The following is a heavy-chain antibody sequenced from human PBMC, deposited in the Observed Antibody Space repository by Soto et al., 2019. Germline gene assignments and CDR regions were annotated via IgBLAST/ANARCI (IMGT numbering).Heavy chain of an antibody. CDR3: AGWAVGIMIFGVPKDY. CDR1: GGSFSGHF. D-gene: IGHD3-3*01. V-gene: IGHV4-34*01. J-gene: IGHJ4*02. Sequence: SETLSLTCVVYGGSFSGHFWSWIRQPPGKGLEWIGEINHSGSANYNPSLKSRVTISVDTSKNQFSLKLTSVTAADTTVYYCAGWAVGIMIFGVPKDYWSQGTQVTVS. CDR2: INHSGSA.